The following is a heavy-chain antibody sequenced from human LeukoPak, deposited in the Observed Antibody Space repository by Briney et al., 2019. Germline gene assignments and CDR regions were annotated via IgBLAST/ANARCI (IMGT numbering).Heavy chain of an antibody. CDR1: GFTFSSYS. J-gene: IGHJ3*02. Sequence: GGSLRLSCAASGFTFSSYSMNWVRQAPGKGLEWVSYISSSSSTIYYADSVKGRFTISRDNAKNSLYLQMNSLRAEDTAVYYCARVSIAAAAWDAFDIWGQGTMVTVSS. V-gene: IGHV3-48*04. CDR2: ISSSSSTI. CDR3: ARVSIAAAAWDAFDI. D-gene: IGHD6-13*01.